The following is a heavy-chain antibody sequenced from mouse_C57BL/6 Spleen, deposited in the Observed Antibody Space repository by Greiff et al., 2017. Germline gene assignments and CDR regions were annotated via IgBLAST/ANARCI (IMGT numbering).Heavy chain of an antibody. Sequence: QVQLQQPGAELVRPGTSVKLSCKASGYTFTSYWMHWVKQRPGQGLEWIGVIDPSDSYTNYNQKFKGKATLTVDTSSSTAYMQLSSLTSEDSAVYYCAREERNGFAYWGQGTLVTVSA. CDR2: IDPSDSYT. CDR1: GYTFTSYW. J-gene: IGHJ3*01. V-gene: IGHV1-59*01. CDR3: AREERNGFAY.